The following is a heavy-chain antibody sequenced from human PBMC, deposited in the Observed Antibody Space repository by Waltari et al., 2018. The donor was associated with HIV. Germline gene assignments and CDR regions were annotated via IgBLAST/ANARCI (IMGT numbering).Heavy chain of an antibody. V-gene: IGHV3-30*01. CDR1: VLMFSGYV. Sequence: QVQLVVSGAGVVKPGGSLRLACPAAVLMFSGYVLSWFGQAPGKGLEWVADTSFDGSNNYYAQSVKGRFTISRDNVKNMLHLQMNSLKIEDTAVYYCAKDKSGSLHYYYYYGMDVWGKGTTVAASS. CDR2: TSFDGSNN. CDR3: AKDKSGSLHYYYYYGMDV. J-gene: IGHJ6*04. D-gene: IGHD2-15*01.